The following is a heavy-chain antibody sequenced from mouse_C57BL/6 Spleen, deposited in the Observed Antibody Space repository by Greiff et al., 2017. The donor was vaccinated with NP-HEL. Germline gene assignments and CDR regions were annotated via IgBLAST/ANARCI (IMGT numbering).Heavy chain of an antibody. CDR3: ARGGYYGVLDY. V-gene: IGHV1-42*01. CDR2: INPSTGGT. Sequence: VQLQQSGPELVKPGASVKISCKASGYSFTGYYMNWVKQSPEKSLEWIGEINPSTGGTTYNQKFKAKATLTVDKSSSTAYMQLKSLTSEDSAVYYCARGGYYGVLDYWGQGTTLTVSS. J-gene: IGHJ2*01. D-gene: IGHD2-3*01. CDR1: GYSFTGYY.